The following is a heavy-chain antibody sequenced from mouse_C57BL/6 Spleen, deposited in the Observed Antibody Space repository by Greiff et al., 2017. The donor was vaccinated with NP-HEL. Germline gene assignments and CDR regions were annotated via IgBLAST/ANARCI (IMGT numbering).Heavy chain of an antibody. CDR2: INPSTGGT. D-gene: IGHD3-3*01. CDR1: GYSFTGYY. Sequence: VQLQQSGPELVKPGASVKISCKASGYSFTGYYMNWVKQSPEKSLEWIGEINPSTGGTTYNQKFKAKATLTVDKSSSTAYMQLKSLTSEDSAVYYCARGWDNFDYWGQGTTLTVSS. J-gene: IGHJ2*01. CDR3: ARGWDNFDY. V-gene: IGHV1-42*01.